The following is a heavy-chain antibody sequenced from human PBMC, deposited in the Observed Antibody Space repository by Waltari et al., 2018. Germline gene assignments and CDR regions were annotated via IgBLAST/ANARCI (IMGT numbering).Heavy chain of an antibody. J-gene: IGHJ4*02. CDR1: VGSIPSSNYY. CDR3: ARAGGRGFRELLLIDY. Sequence: QLQLQESGPGLVKPSETLSLTCTVSVGSIPSSNYYWVLIRQPPGKGREWIGSTFNNPSLNSRVTISVDTSRNQFSLRLTSVTAADTAVYYCARAGGRGFRELLLIDYWGRGILVTVSS. V-gene: IGHV4-39*07. CDR2: GST. D-gene: IGHD3-10*01.